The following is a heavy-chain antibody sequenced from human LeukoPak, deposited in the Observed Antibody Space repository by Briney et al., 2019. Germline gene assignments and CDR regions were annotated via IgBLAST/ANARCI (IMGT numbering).Heavy chain of an antibody. CDR1: GGTFSSYA. Sequence: SVKVSCKASGGTFSSYAISWVRQAPGQGLEWMGGIIPIFGTANYAQKFQGRVTITADKSTSTAYMELRSLRSDDTAVYYCASTDHYYDSSGYYVTPSDYWGQGTLVTVSS. D-gene: IGHD3-22*01. CDR3: ASTDHYYDSSGYYVTPSDY. J-gene: IGHJ4*02. CDR2: IIPIFGTA. V-gene: IGHV1-69*06.